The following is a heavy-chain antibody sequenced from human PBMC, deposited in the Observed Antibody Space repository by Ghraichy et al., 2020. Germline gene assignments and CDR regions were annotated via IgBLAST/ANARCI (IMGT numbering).Heavy chain of an antibody. CDR1: GGSISSSSYY. V-gene: IGHV4-39*01. D-gene: IGHD6-13*01. CDR2: IYYSGST. J-gene: IGHJ4*02. Sequence: SETLSLTCTVSGGSISSSSYYWGLIRQPPGKGLEWIGSIYYSGSTYYNPSLKSRVTMSVDTSKNQFSLKLSSVTAADTAVYYCATQSWYSSLWGQGTLVTVSS. CDR3: ATQSWYSSL.